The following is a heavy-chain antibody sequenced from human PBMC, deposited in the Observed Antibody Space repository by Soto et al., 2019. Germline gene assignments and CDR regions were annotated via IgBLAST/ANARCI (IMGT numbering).Heavy chain of an antibody. CDR1: GGSISSYY. CDR2: IYYSGST. V-gene: IGHV4-59*01. J-gene: IGHJ4*02. D-gene: IGHD3-9*01. Sequence: SETLSLTCTVSGGSISSYYWSWIRQPPGKGLEWIGYIYYSGSTNYNPSLKSRVTISVDTSKNQFSLKLSSVTAADTAVYYCARATYDILPDAQLFDYWGQGTLVTVS. CDR3: ARATYDILPDAQLFDY.